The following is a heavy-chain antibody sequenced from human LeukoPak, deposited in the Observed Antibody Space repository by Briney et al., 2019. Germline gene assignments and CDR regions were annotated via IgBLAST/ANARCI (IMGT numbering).Heavy chain of an antibody. Sequence: GGSLRLSCAASGFTFSTYWMHWVRQAPGKGLVWVSRIDGDGSATNYADSVKGRFTISRDNSKNTLYLQMNSLRAEDTAVYYCARDHSSGWYSDYFDYWGQGTLVTVSS. CDR1: GFTFSTYW. CDR3: ARDHSSGWYSDYFDY. CDR2: IDGDGSAT. D-gene: IGHD6-19*01. V-gene: IGHV3-74*01. J-gene: IGHJ4*02.